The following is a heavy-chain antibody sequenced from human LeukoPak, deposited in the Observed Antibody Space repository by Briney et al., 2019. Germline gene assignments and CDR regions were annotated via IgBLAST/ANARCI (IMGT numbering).Heavy chain of an antibody. CDR1: GFTFNTYG. CDR2: ISGSDGTT. V-gene: IGHV3-23*01. D-gene: IGHD3-16*01. J-gene: IGHJ6*03. Sequence: GGTLRLSCAASGFTFNTYGMSWVRQAPGKGLEWVSGISGSDGTTYYADSVKGRFTISRDNSKNMLYLQMNSLRAEDTAVYYCAILSWDYYYYYYMDVWGKGTTVTISS. CDR3: AILSWDYYYYYYMDV.